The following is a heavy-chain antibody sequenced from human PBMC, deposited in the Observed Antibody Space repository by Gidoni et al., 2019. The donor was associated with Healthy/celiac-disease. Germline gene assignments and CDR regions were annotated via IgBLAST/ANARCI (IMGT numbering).Heavy chain of an antibody. CDR1: GFTFSSYA. CDR3: VKGNSRTGKWLRLGYYYYGMDV. V-gene: IGHV3-64D*06. CDR2: ISSNGGST. Sequence: EVQLVESGGGLVQPGGSLRLSCSASGFTFSSYAMHWFRQAPGKGLEYVSAISSNGGSTYYADSVKGRFTISRDNSKNTLYLQMSSLRAEDTAVYYCVKGNSRTGKWLRLGYYYYGMDVWGQGTTVTVSS. J-gene: IGHJ6*02. D-gene: IGHD3-16*01.